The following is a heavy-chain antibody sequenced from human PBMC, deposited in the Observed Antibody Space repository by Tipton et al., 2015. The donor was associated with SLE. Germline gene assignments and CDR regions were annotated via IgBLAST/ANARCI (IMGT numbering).Heavy chain of an antibody. CDR2: IYQDGST. V-gene: IGHV4-38-2*02. J-gene: IGHJ4*02. Sequence: TLSLTCSVSGYSISSGYFWGWVRQPPGKGLEWSGSIYQDGSTYYNPSLKSRVTISIDMSRNQFSLILSSVTAADTAVYYCARASWDHRGSGSVSDYWGQGTLVTVSS. D-gene: IGHD3-10*01. CDR3: ARASWDHRGSGSVSDY. CDR1: GYSISSGYF.